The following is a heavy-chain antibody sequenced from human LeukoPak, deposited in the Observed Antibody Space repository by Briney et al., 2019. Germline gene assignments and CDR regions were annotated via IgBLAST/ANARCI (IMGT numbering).Heavy chain of an antibody. D-gene: IGHD2-2*01. Sequence: PSETLSLTCAVYGGSFSGYYWSWIRQPPGKGLEWIGEINHSGSTNYNPSLKSRDTISVDTSKNQFSLKLSSVTAADTAVYYCARRGYCSSTSCSEPWGQGTLVTVSS. CDR2: INHSGST. V-gene: IGHV4-34*01. CDR3: ARRGYCSSTSCSEP. CDR1: GGSFSGYY. J-gene: IGHJ5*02.